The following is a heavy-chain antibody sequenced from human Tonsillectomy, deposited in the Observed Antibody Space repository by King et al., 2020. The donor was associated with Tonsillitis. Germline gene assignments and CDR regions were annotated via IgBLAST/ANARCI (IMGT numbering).Heavy chain of an antibody. Sequence: QLQESGPGLVKPSETLSLTCAVSGYSISRGYYWGWIRQPPGKGLEWIGSIYHSGSTYYNPSLKSRVTISVDTSKNQFSLKLSSVTAADTAVYFCARDEGFIGFDIWGQGTMVTVSS. J-gene: IGHJ3*02. CDR3: ARDEGFIGFDI. CDR2: IYHSGST. CDR1: GYSISRGYY. V-gene: IGHV4-38-2*02. D-gene: IGHD2-15*01.